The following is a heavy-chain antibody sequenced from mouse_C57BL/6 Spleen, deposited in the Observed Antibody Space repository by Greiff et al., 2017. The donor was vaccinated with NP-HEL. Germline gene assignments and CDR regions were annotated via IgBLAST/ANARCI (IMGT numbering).Heavy chain of an antibody. CDR1: GFSLSTSGMG. CDR2: IYWDDDK. J-gene: IGHJ3*01. Sequence: QVTLKESGPGILQSSQTLSLTCSFSGFSLSTSGMGVSWIRQPSGKGLEWLAHIYWDDDKRYNPSLKSRLTISKDTSRNQVFLKITSVDTADTATYYCARRDYYGSPFAYWGQGTLVTVSA. CDR3: ARRDYYGSPFAY. D-gene: IGHD1-1*01. V-gene: IGHV8-12*01.